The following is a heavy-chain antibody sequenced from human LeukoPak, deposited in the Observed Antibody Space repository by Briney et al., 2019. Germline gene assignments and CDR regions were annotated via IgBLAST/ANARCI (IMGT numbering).Heavy chain of an antibody. V-gene: IGHV4-39*01. J-gene: IGHJ5*02. Sequence: KPSETLSLTCTVSGGSISSSSYYWGWIRQPPGKGLEWIGSIYYSGGTYYNPSLKSRVTISVDTSKNQFSLKLSSVTAADTAVYYCARHLGITFGGVIVKDNWFDPWGQGTLVTVSS. CDR1: GGSISSSSYY. CDR2: IYYSGGT. D-gene: IGHD3-16*02. CDR3: ARHLGITFGGVIVKDNWFDP.